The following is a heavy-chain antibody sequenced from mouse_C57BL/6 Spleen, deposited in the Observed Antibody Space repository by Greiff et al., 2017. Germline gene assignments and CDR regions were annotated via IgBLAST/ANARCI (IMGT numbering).Heavy chain of an antibody. J-gene: IGHJ1*03. D-gene: IGHD1-1*01. Sequence: QVHVKQPGTELVKPGASVKLSCKASGYTFTSYWMHWVKQRPGQGLEWIGNINPSNGGTNYNEKFKSKATLTVDKSSSTAYMQLSSLTAEDSAVYYCAIVIYYGSSYWYFGVWGTGATVTVSS. CDR3: AIVIYYGSSYWYFGV. CDR1: GYTFTSYW. V-gene: IGHV1-53*01. CDR2: INPSNGGT.